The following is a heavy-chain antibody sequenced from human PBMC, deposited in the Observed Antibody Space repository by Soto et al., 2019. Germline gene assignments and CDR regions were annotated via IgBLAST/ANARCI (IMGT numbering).Heavy chain of an antibody. Sequence: ESGGGVVQPGRSLRLSCAASGFTFSSYGMHWVRQAPGKGLEWVAVISYDGSNKYYADSVKGRFTISRDNSKNTLYLQMNSLRAEDTAVYYCAKDLVRAAAGTSFSDYWGQGTLVTVSS. CDR1: GFTFSSYG. CDR2: ISYDGSNK. J-gene: IGHJ4*02. CDR3: AKDLVRAAAGTSFSDY. D-gene: IGHD6-13*01. V-gene: IGHV3-30*18.